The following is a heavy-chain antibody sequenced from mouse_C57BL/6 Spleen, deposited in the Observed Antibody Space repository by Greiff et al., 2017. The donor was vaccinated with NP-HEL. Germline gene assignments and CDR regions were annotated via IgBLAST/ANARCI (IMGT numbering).Heavy chain of an antibody. Sequence: EVMLVESGGGLVQPKGSLKLSCAASGFSFNTYAMNWVRQAPGKGLEWVARIRSKSNNYATYYADSVKDRFTISRDDSESMLYLQMNNLKTEDTAMYYCVRDSTGCDYWGQGTTLTVSS. CDR1: GFSFNTYA. D-gene: IGHD2-5*01. CDR3: VRDSTGCDY. CDR2: IRSKSNNYAT. J-gene: IGHJ2*01. V-gene: IGHV10-1*01.